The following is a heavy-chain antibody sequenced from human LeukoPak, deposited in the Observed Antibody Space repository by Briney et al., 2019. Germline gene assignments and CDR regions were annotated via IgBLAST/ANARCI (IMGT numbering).Heavy chain of an antibody. V-gene: IGHV1-69*06. CDR3: ARDSGSYGTRNFDY. CDR1: GGTFSSYA. CDR2: IIPIFGTA. D-gene: IGHD5-18*01. Sequence: ASVKVSCKASGGTFSSYAISWVRQAPGQGLEWMGGIIPIFGTANYAQKFQGRVTITADKSTSTAYMELSSLRSEDTAVYYCARDSGSYGTRNFDYWGQGTLVTVSS. J-gene: IGHJ4*02.